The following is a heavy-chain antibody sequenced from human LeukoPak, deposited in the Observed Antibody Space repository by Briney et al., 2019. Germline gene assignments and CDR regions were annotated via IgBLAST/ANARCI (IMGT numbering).Heavy chain of an antibody. D-gene: IGHD3-22*01. Sequence: SEKVSCKASGGTFSSYAISWVRQAPGQGLEWMGRIIPILGIANYAQKFQGRVTITADKSTSTAYMELSSLRSEDTAVYYCAHARSLNYYDSSGYWQFDYWGQGTLVTVSS. CDR2: IIPILGIA. CDR3: AHARSLNYYDSSGYWQFDY. J-gene: IGHJ4*02. CDR1: GGTFSSYA. V-gene: IGHV1-69*04.